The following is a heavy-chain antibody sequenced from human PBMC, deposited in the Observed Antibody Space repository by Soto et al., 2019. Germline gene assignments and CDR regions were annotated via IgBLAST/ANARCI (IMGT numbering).Heavy chain of an antibody. CDR3: ASTYYYDSSGPTFDY. CDR2: ISSSSSYT. CDR1: GFTFSDYY. V-gene: IGHV3-11*06. J-gene: IGHJ4*02. Sequence: GGSLRLSCAASGFTFSDYYMSCIRQAPGKGLEWFSYISSSSSYTNYADSVKGRFTISRDNAKNSLYLQMNSLRAEDTAVYYCASTYYYDSSGPTFDYWGQGTLVTVSS. D-gene: IGHD3-22*01.